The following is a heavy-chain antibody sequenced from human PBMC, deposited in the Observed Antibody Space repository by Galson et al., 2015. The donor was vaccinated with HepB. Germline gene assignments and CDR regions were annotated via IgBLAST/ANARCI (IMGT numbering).Heavy chain of an antibody. J-gene: IGHJ5*02. D-gene: IGHD2-2*01. Sequence: TLSLTCTVSGGSVSSGGFSWSWIRQPPGKGLEWIGYIHRSGSVYYNPSLQSRATILVDTSKKQFSLRVTSVTAADTAVYYCARGSSASCFTLGVGPCGFGTWGQGTLVTVSS. CDR1: GGSVSSGGFS. CDR2: IHRSGSV. CDR3: ARGSSASCFTLGVGPCGFGT. V-gene: IGHV4-30-2*01.